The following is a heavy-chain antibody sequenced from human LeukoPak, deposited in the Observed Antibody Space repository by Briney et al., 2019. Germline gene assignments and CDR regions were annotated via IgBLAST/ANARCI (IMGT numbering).Heavy chain of an antibody. Sequence: SETLSLTCAVSGYSISSGYYWGWIRQPPRKGLEWIGSISHSAITYHNPSLKSRVTISIDTSKNQFSLKLSSVTAADTAMYYCASSFAVAGFYHGMDVWGQGTTVTVSS. CDR3: ASSFAVAGFYHGMDV. D-gene: IGHD3-3*01. V-gene: IGHV4-38-2*01. J-gene: IGHJ6*02. CDR2: ISHSAIT. CDR1: GYSISSGYY.